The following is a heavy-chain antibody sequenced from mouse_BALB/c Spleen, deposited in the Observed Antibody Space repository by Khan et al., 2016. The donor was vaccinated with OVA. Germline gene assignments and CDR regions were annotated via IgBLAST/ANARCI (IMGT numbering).Heavy chain of an antibody. CDR2: VSTGGSYT. CDR1: GFTFSTYG. D-gene: IGHD1-1*01. V-gene: IGHV5-6*01. CDR3: TRLAYYYDSEGFAY. J-gene: IGHJ3*01. Sequence: EVELVESGGDLVKPGGSLKLSCAASGFTFSTYGMSWVRQTPDKRLEWVATVSTGGSYTYYPDSVKGLFTIYRDNAKNTLYLQMSGLKSEDTAMFYCTRLAYYYDSEGFAYWGQGTLVTVSA.